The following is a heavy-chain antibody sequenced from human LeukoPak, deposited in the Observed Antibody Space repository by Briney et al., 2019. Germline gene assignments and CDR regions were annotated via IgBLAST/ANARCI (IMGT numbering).Heavy chain of an antibody. V-gene: IGHV4-39*07. CDR1: GGSISSSSYY. J-gene: IGHJ4*02. CDR3: ARGPPGSYGY. D-gene: IGHD3-10*01. CDR2: IYYSGST. Sequence: PSETLSLTCTVSGGSISSSSYYWGWIRQPPGKGLEWIGSIYYSGSTYYNPSLKSRVTISVDTSKNQFSLKLSSVTAADTAVYYCARGPPGSYGYWGQGTLVTVSS.